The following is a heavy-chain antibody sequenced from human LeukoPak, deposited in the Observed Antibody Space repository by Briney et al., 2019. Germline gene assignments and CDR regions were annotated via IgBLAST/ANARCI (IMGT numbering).Heavy chain of an antibody. CDR3: ARRPYDSSGYYYVNWFFDL. D-gene: IGHD3-22*01. J-gene: IGHJ2*01. CDR2: IYYSGST. Sequence: SETLSLTCIVSGGSISSSSYYWGWIRQPPGKGLEWIGSIYYSGSTYYNPSLKSRVTISVDTSKNQFSLKLSSVTAADTAVYSCARRPYDSSGYYYVNWFFDLWGRGTLVTVSS. CDR1: GGSISSSSYY. V-gene: IGHV4-39*01.